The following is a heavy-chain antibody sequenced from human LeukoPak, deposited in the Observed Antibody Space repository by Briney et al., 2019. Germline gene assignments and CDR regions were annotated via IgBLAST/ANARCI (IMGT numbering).Heavy chain of an antibody. D-gene: IGHD3-10*01. CDR3: AKGGSGSYFDY. CDR1: GFTFSSYG. J-gene: IGHJ4*02. V-gene: IGHV3-30*02. Sequence: PGGSLRLSCAASGFTFSSYGMHWVRQAPGKGLEWVSFIRNDGSNKYYADSVKGRFTISRDNSKNTLYLQMNSLRAEDTAVYYCAKGGSGSYFDYWGQGTLVTVSS. CDR2: IRNDGSNK.